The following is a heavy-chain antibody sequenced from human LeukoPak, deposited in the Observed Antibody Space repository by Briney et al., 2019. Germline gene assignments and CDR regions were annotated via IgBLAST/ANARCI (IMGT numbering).Heavy chain of an antibody. V-gene: IGHV3-33*01. CDR1: GFNFGSDA. CDR2: IWSDGSND. CDR3: ARDPSGSGWSLSD. J-gene: IGHJ4*02. Sequence: GGSLRLSCTASGFNFGSDAMHWVRQAPGKGLEWVAFIWSDGSNDHYADSVKGRFTISRDNSKNTVCLQMNSLRVEDTAVYYCARDPSGSGWSLSDWGQGTPVTGSS. D-gene: IGHD6-19*01.